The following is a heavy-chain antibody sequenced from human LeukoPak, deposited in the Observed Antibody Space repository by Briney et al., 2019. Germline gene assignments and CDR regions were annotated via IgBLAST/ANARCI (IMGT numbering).Heavy chain of an antibody. CDR2: IYSGGST. V-gene: IGHV3-53*01. Sequence: GGSLRLSCAASGFTVSSNYMSWVRQAPGKGLEWVSVIYSGGSTYYADSVKGRFTISRDNAKNTEYLQMNSLRAEDTAVYYCARGDYYDSSGYNYYYYYMDVWGKGTTVTVSS. CDR1: GFTVSSNY. CDR3: ARGDYYDSSGYNYYYYYMDV. J-gene: IGHJ6*03. D-gene: IGHD3-22*01.